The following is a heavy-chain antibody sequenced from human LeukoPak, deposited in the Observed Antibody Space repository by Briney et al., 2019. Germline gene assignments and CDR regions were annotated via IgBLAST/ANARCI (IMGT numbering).Heavy chain of an antibody. CDR3: ARDGGYFDWLYGGNNWFDP. Sequence: LSLTCTVSGGSISSYYWSWIRQAPGKGLEWVSYISSSGSTIYYADSVEGRFTISRDNAKNSLYLQMNSLRAEDTAVYYCARDGGYFDWLYGGNNWFDPWGQGTLVTVSS. CDR2: ISSSGSTI. J-gene: IGHJ5*02. CDR1: GGSISSYY. D-gene: IGHD3-9*01. V-gene: IGHV3-11*01.